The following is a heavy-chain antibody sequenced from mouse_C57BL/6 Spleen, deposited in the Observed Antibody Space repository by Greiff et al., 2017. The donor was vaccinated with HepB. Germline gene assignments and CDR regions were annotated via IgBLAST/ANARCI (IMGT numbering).Heavy chain of an antibody. Sequence: DVQLVESGGGLVQPKGSLKLSCAASGFSFNTYAMNWVRQAPGKGLEWVARIRSKSNNYATYYADSVKDRFTISRDDSESMLYLQMNNLKTEDTAMYYCVRRGYYEYYAMDYWGQGTSVTVSS. J-gene: IGHJ4*01. CDR2: IRSKSNNYAT. V-gene: IGHV10-1*01. CDR1: GFSFNTYA. D-gene: IGHD2-3*01. CDR3: VRRGYYEYYAMDY.